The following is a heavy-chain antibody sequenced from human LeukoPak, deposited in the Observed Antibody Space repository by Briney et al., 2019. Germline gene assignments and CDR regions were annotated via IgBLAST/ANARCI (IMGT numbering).Heavy chain of an antibody. V-gene: IGHV3-48*03. J-gene: IGHJ4*02. CDR2: ISSSGSTR. CDR3: AREGVAFDY. D-gene: IGHD3-3*01. Sequence: QPGGSLRLSWAASGFTFGSYEMNWVRQAPGKGLEWISYISSSGSTRYYADSVKGRFTVSRDNVKNSLYLQMNSLRAEDTALYHYAREGVAFDYWGQGTLVTVSS. CDR1: GFTFGSYE.